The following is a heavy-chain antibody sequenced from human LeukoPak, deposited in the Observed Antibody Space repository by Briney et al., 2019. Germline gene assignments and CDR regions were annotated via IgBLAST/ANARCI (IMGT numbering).Heavy chain of an antibody. Sequence: PSETLSLTCAVYGGSFSGYYWSWIRQPPGKGLEWIGEINHSGSTNYNPSLKSRVTISVDTSKNQFSLKLSSVTAADTAVYYCARSYYDVWSGFNSEYYFDYWGQGTLVTVSS. CDR2: INHSGST. D-gene: IGHD3-3*01. CDR3: ARSYYDVWSGFNSEYYFDY. J-gene: IGHJ4*02. CDR1: GGSFSGYY. V-gene: IGHV4-34*01.